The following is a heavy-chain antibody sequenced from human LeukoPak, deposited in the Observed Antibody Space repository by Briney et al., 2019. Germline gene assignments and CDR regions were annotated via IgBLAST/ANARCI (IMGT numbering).Heavy chain of an antibody. Sequence: SVKVSCKASGGTFSSYAISWVRQAPGQGLEWMGGIIPIFGTANYAQKFQGRVTITADKSTSTAYMELSSLRSEDTAVYYCARENFQWTTDMYNWFDPWGQGTLVTVSS. CDR3: ARENFQWTTDMYNWFDP. CDR2: IIPIFGTA. J-gene: IGHJ5*02. D-gene: IGHD6-19*01. CDR1: GGTFSSYA. V-gene: IGHV1-69*06.